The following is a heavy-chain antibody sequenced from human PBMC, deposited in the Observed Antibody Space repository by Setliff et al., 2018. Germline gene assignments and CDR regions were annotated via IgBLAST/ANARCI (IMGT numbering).Heavy chain of an antibody. J-gene: IGHJ4*02. CDR1: GASFSNYY. D-gene: IGHD3-3*01. Sequence: SETLSLTCTVYGASFSNYYWGWVRQPPEERLEWIAEFDHSGTTKYNPSLKSRVTISVDTSKNQFSLKLSSVTAADTAVYYCRYWSGYYNNDYWGQGTLVTVSS. V-gene: IGHV4-34*01. CDR3: RYWSGYYNNDY. CDR2: FDHSGTT.